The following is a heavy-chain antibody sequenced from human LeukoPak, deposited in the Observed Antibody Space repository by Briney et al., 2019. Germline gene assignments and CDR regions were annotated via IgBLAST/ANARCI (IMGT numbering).Heavy chain of an antibody. D-gene: IGHD1-1*01. V-gene: IGHV3-21*04. CDR1: GFTFSSYS. J-gene: IGHJ4*02. CDR3: ASGSRGGTTFDY. CDR2: ISSSSSYI. Sequence: GGSLRLSCAASGFTFSSYSMNWVRQAPGKGLEWVSSISSSSSYIYYADSVKGRFTISRDNAKNSLYLQMNSLRAEDTAVYYCASGSRGGTTFDYWGQGTLVTVSS.